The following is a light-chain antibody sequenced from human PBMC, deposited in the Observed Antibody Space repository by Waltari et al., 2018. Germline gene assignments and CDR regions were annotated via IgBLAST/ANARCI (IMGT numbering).Light chain of an antibody. CDR2: WAS. Sequence: DIVMTQSPESLAVSLGERATINCKSSQSGLYRSNNKNQLAWDQQKPGQPPKLRLYWASTREAGVPDRLSGRGSETDFTLTISSLQAEDVAVYYCHQYYSTPCTFGQGTKLEIK. J-gene: IGKJ2*02. CDR3: HQYYSTPCT. CDR1: QSGLYRSNNKNQ. V-gene: IGKV4-1*01.